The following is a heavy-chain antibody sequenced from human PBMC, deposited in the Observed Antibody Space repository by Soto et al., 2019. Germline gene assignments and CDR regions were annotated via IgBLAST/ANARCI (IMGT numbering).Heavy chain of an antibody. Sequence: SETLSLTCTVSGGSISSYYWSWIRQPPGKGLVWFVYIYYSGSTNYTPSLKSRVTISVDTSKNQFSLKLSSVTAADTAVYYCARQVGGWAPWYFDYWGQGTLVTVSS. D-gene: IGHD6-19*01. J-gene: IGHJ4*02. CDR1: GGSISSYY. CDR2: IYYSGST. V-gene: IGHV4-59*08. CDR3: ARQVGGWAPWYFDY.